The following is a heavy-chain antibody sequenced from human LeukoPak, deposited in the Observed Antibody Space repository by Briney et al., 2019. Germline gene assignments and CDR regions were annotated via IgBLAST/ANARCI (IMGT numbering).Heavy chain of an antibody. V-gene: IGHV4-59*08. J-gene: IGHJ4*02. Sequence: PSETLSLTCTVSGGSISSYYWSWIRQPPGKGLEWIGYIYYSGSTNYNPSPKSRVTISVDTSKNQFSLKLSSVTAADTAVYYCARHIGYGVDYWGQGTLVTVSS. D-gene: IGHD6-13*01. CDR3: ARHIGYGVDY. CDR2: IYYSGST. CDR1: GGSISSYY.